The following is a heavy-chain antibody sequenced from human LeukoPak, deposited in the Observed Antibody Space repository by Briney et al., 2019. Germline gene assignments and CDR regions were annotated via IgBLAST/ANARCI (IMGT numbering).Heavy chain of an antibody. CDR3: VRQEYYDSSGYPDY. CDR1: GYSFTTYW. V-gene: IGHV5-51*01. CDR2: IYPGDSDT. Sequence: PGESLKISCKGSGYSFTTYWIAWVRQMPGKGLEWMGSIYPGDSDTRYSPSFQGQVTISADKSISTAYEQWSSLKASDTAMYYRVRQEYYDSSGYPDYWGQGTLVTVSS. D-gene: IGHD3-22*01. J-gene: IGHJ4*02.